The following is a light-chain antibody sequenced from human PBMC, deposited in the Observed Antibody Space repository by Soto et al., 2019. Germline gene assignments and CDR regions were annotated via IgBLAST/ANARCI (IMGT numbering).Light chain of an antibody. J-gene: IGLJ2*01. CDR1: SSDIGGYNF. CDR3: SSYTTSSTLV. Sequence: QSALTQPPSASGSPGQSVAISCTGTSSDIGGYNFVSWYQQHPGKAPKLLIYEVTKRPSGVPDRFSGSKSGNTATLIVSGLQAEDEADYYCSSYTTSSTLVFGGGTKLTVL. V-gene: IGLV2-8*01. CDR2: EVT.